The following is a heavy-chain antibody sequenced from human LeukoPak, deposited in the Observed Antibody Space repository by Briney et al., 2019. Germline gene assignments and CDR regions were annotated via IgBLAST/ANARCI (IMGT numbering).Heavy chain of an antibody. CDR3: ARDRHCTNGVCYNDY. Sequence: NPGRSLRLSCAASGFTFSTYSMNWVRQAPGKGLEWVSSISSSSSYIYYADSVKGRFTISRDNAKNSLYLQMNSLRPEDTAVYYCARDRHCTNGVCYNDYWGQGTLVTVSS. CDR1: GFTFSTYS. J-gene: IGHJ4*02. D-gene: IGHD2-8*01. CDR2: ISSSSSYI. V-gene: IGHV3-21*01.